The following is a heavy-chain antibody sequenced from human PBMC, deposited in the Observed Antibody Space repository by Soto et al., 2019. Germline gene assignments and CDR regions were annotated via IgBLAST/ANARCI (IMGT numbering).Heavy chain of an antibody. D-gene: IGHD4-17*01. Sequence: SETLSLTCTVSGGSLSSYYLSWIRQTPGKGLEWIGYIYYSGSTNYNPSLKSRVTISVDTSKNQFSLKLSSVTAADTAVYYCARMAVTTGLGYYYGMDVWGQGTTVTVSS. V-gene: IGHV4-59*08. CDR2: IYYSGST. J-gene: IGHJ6*02. CDR1: GGSLSSYY. CDR3: ARMAVTTGLGYYYGMDV.